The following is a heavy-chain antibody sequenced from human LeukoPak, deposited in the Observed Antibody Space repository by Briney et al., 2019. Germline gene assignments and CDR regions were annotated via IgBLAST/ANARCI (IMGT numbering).Heavy chain of an antibody. CDR3: ARYCRSTGCYRGTVDY. CDR1: GYSISSGYY. D-gene: IGHD2-2*02. V-gene: IGHV4-38-2*01. CDR2: IYHSGST. J-gene: IGHJ4*02. Sequence: TPSETLSLTCAVSGYSISSGYYWSWIRQPPGKGLEWIGSIYHSGSTYYNPSLKSRVTISVDTSKNQFSLKLSSVTAADTAAYYCARYCRSTGCYRGTVDYWGQGTLVTVSS.